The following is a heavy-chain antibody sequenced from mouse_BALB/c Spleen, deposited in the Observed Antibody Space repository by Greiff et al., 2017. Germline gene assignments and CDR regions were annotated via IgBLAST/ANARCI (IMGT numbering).Heavy chain of an antibody. V-gene: IGHV5-12-2*01. D-gene: IGHD1-2*01. Sequence: EVKLEESGGGLVQPGGSLKLSCAASGFTFSSYTMSWVRQTPEKRLEWVAYISNGGGSTYYPDTVKGRFTISRDNAKNTLYLQMSSLKSEDTAMYYCARQLRLGAMDYWGQGTSVTVSS. CDR2: ISNGGGST. CDR1: GFTFSSYT. J-gene: IGHJ4*01. CDR3: ARQLRLGAMDY.